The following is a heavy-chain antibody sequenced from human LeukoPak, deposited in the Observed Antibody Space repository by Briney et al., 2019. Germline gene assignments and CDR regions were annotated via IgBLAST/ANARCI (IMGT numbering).Heavy chain of an antibody. J-gene: IGHJ4*02. CDR1: GFTFSSYA. V-gene: IGHV3-21*01. CDR3: ARDGGVRGYSYGREVDY. D-gene: IGHD5-18*01. CDR2: ISSSSSYI. Sequence: GVSLRLSCAGSGFTFSSYAMSWVRQAPGKGLEWVSSISSSSSYIYYADSVKGRFTISRDNAKNSLYLQMNSLRAEDTAVYYCARDGGVRGYSYGREVDYRGQGTLDTVSS.